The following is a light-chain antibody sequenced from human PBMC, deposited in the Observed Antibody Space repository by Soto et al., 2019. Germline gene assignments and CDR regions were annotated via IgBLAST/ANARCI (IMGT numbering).Light chain of an antibody. CDR2: GAS. V-gene: IGKV3-15*01. Sequence: EIVMTQSPVTLSVSPGERATLSCRASQNINSDLAWYQQKPGQAPRLLIYGASTRATGIPARFSGSGSGTEFTFTISSLQSEDFAVYYCQQYNNWTLTFGGGTKVDIK. J-gene: IGKJ4*01. CDR3: QQYNNWTLT. CDR1: QNINSD.